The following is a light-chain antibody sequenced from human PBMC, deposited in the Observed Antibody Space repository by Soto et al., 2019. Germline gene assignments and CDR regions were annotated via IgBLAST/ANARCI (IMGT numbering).Light chain of an antibody. Sequence: DIQMTQSPFSLSSSVGDRVTITCRASQSISSYLNWYQQKPGKPPKLLIYAASTLQSGVPSRFSGSGSGTDFTLTISCLQSEDFATYYCQQYYSYPPGFGGGTKVDIK. CDR3: QQYYSYPPG. CDR2: AAS. CDR1: QSISSY. V-gene: IGKV1-39*01. J-gene: IGKJ4*01.